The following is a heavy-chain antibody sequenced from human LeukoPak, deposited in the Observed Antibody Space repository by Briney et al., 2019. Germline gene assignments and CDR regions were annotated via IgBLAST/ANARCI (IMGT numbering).Heavy chain of an antibody. D-gene: IGHD6-19*01. CDR3: ARVEGSGWYRYYYYYMDV. V-gene: IGHV3-48*03. Sequence: TGGSLRLSCAASGFTFSSYEMNWVRQAPGKGLEWVSYISSSGSTIYYADSVKGRFTISRDNAKNSLYLQVNSLRADDTALYYCARVEGSGWYRYYYYYMDVWGKGTTVIVSS. CDR1: GFTFSSYE. CDR2: ISSSGSTI. J-gene: IGHJ6*03.